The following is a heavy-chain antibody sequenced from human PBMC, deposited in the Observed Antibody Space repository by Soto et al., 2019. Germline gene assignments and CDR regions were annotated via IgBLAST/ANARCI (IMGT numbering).Heavy chain of an antibody. V-gene: IGHV1-69*02. Sequence: QVQLVQSGAEVKKPGSSVKVSCKASGGTFSSYTISWVRQAPGQGVEWMGRIIPILGIANYAQKFQGRVTITADKATSTAYMELSSLRSEDTAVYYCAMEYCSSTGCDREYWGQGTLVTVSS. CDR2: IIPILGIA. CDR1: GGTFSSYT. D-gene: IGHD2-2*02. CDR3: AMEYCSSTGCDREY. J-gene: IGHJ4*02.